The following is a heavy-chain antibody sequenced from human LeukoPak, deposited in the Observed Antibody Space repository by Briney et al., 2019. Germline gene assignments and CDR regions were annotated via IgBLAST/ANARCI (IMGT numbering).Heavy chain of an antibody. CDR2: IIPIFGTA. CDR3: ASRRYYDFWSGYYPRYYYYMDV. J-gene: IGHJ6*03. D-gene: IGHD3-3*01. CDR1: GGTFSSYA. V-gene: IGHV1-69*05. Sequence: SVKVSCKASGGTFSSYAISWVRQAPGQVLEWMGRIIPIFGTANYAQKFQGRVTITTDESTSTAYMELSSLRSEDTAVYYCASRRYYDFWSGYYPRYYYYMDVWGKGTTVTVSS.